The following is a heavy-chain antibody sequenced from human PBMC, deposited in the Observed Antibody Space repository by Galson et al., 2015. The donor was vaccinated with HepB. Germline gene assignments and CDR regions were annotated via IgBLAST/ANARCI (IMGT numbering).Heavy chain of an antibody. CDR3: ARNYWYFDL. CDR1: GFTFSSYA. J-gene: IGHJ2*01. V-gene: IGHV3-30-3*01. Sequence: SLRLSCAASGFTFSSYAMHWVRQAPGKGPEWVAVISYDGSNKYYADSVKGRFTISRDNSKNTLYLQMNSLRAEDTAVYYCARNYWYFDLWGRGTLVTVSS. CDR2: ISYDGSNK.